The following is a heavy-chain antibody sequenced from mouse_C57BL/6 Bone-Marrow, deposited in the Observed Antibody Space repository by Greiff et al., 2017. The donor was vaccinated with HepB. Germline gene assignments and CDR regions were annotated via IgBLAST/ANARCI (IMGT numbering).Heavy chain of an antibody. CDR1: GYTFTSYW. CDR2: IYPSDSET. V-gene: IGHV1-61*01. D-gene: IGHD1-1*01. J-gene: IGHJ2*01. CDR3: ARLRVYYYGSSHDY. Sequence: QVQLQQPGAELVRPGSSVKLSCKASGYTFTSYWMDWVKQRPGQGLEWIGNIYPSDSETHYNQKFKDKATLTVDKSSSTAYMQLSSLTSEDSAVYYCARLRVYYYGSSHDYWGQGTTLTVSS.